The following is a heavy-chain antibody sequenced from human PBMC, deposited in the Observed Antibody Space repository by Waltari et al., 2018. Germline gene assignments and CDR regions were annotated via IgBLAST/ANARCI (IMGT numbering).Heavy chain of an antibody. CDR1: GFTFSSYA. CDR2: IIVSVVST. D-gene: IGHD3-10*01. V-gene: IGHV3-23*04. J-gene: IGHJ1*01. CDR3: AENAGVSEYFQH. Sequence: EVQLVESGGGLVQPGGSLRLSCAASGFTFSSYAMSWVRQAPGKGLEWVSAIIVSVVSTYDADSVKGRFTISRDNSKNTLYLQMNSLRAEDTAVYYCAENAGVSEYFQHWGQGTLVTVSS.